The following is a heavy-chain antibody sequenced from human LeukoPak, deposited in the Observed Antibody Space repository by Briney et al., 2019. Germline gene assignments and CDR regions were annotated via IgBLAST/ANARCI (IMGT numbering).Heavy chain of an antibody. Sequence: SVKVSCKASGGTFTSYAISWVRQAPGQGREWMGRIIPIVGTGNYAQKFEGRDTITTDESTSTAYMELSSLRSEDTAVYYCGVAVPGYFDYWGQGTLVTVSS. V-gene: IGHV1-69*05. J-gene: IGHJ4*02. CDR3: GVAVPGYFDY. D-gene: IGHD6-19*01. CDR2: IIPIVGTG. CDR1: GGTFTSYA.